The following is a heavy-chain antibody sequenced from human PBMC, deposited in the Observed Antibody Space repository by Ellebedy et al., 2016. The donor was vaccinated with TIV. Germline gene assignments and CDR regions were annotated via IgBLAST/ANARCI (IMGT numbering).Heavy chain of an antibody. Sequence: MPSETLSLTCTVSGYSISSGHYWGWIRQPPGKGLEWIGSIYHSGSTYYSPSLRSRLTMSIDTSKNQFSLRLSSVTAADTAVYYCASFSNQLLLVGPFDYWGQGTLVTVSS. CDR3: ASFSNQLLLVGPFDY. D-gene: IGHD2-2*01. CDR2: IYHSGST. V-gene: IGHV4-38-2*02. J-gene: IGHJ4*02. CDR1: GYSISSGHY.